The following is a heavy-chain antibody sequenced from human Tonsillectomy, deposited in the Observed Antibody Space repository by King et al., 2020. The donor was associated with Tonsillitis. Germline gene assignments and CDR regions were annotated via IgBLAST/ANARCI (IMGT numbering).Heavy chain of an antibody. CDR1: GFSFSRFS. D-gene: IGHD3-9*01. CDR3: ARVTYDILTGYYIDYFDY. CDR2: ISSGSTYI. J-gene: IGHJ4*02. Sequence: VQLAESGGGLVKPGGSLRLSCAASGFSFSRFSMNWVRQAPGKGLEWVSSISSGSTYIHYADSVKGRFTISRDNAKNSLYLQMNSLRAEDTAVYYCARVTYDILTGYYIDYFDYWGQGSLVTVSS. V-gene: IGHV3-21*01.